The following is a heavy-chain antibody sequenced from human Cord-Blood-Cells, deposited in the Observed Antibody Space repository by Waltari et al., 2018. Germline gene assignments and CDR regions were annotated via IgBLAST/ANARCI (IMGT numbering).Heavy chain of an antibody. V-gene: IGHV4-39*01. J-gene: IGHJ3*02. CDR1: GGSISSSSYY. D-gene: IGHD3-3*01. CDR2: IYYSGST. Sequence: QLQLQESGPGLVKPSETLSLTCTVSGGSISSSSYYWGWIRQPPGKGLEWIGSIYYSGSTYYNPSLKSRVTISVDTSKNQFSLKLSSVTATDTAVYYCARHIKRITIFGVVIKNPPAFDIWGQGTMVTVSS. CDR3: ARHIKRITIFGVVIKNPPAFDI.